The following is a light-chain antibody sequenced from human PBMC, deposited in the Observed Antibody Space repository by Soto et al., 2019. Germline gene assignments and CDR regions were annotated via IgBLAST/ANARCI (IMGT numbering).Light chain of an antibody. CDR2: EVS. CDR1: TSDVGSYDL. J-gene: IGLJ1*01. CDR3: SSYAGGRSPYV. Sequence: QSVLTQPASVSGSPGQSITISCTGTTSDVGSYDLVSWYQQHPGKAPKIMIYEVSKRPSGDSNRFSGSKSGNTASLTISGLQAEEETDYYCSSYAGGRSPYVFGTGTKVTAL. V-gene: IGLV2-23*02.